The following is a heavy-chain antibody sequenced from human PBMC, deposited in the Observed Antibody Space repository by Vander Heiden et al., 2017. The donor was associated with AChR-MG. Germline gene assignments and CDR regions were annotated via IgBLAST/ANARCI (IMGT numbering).Heavy chain of an antibody. V-gene: IGHV3-23*01. D-gene: IGHD2-15*01. Sequence: EVQLLESGGGLVQPGGSLRLSCAASGFTFSSYAMSWVRQAPGKGLEWVSAISGSGGSTYYADSVKGRFTISRDNSKNTLYLQMNSLRAEDTAVYYCAKEFRRSAAEYVPDYFDYWGQGTLVTVSS. CDR1: GFTFSSYA. CDR3: AKEFRRSAAEYVPDYFDY. CDR2: ISGSGGST. J-gene: IGHJ4*02.